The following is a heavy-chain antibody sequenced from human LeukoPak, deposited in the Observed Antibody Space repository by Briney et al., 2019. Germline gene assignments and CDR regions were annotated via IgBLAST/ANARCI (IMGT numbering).Heavy chain of an antibody. J-gene: IGHJ4*02. D-gene: IGHD2-21*02. CDR2: IYYSGST. Sequence: SETLSLTCTVSGGSISSYYWSWIRQPPGKGLEWIGDIYYSGSTNYNPSLKSRVTMSVVTSKNPLSLKLSSVTAADTAVYYCASRDCGGDCYSHCPRGPDFYCWGQGTLVTVSS. V-gene: IGHV4-59*01. CDR3: ASRDCGGDCYSHCPRGPDFYC. CDR1: GGSISSYY.